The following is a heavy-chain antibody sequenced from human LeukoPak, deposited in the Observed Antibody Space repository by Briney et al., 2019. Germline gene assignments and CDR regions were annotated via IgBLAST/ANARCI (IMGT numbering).Heavy chain of an antibody. CDR1: GGSFSGYY. J-gene: IGHJ4*02. CDR3: ARRVPYDSGNYYNPLGY. CDR2: INHSGST. V-gene: IGHV4-34*01. Sequence: SETLSLTCAVYGGSFSGYYWSWIRQPPGKGLEWIGEINHSGSTNYNPSLKSRVTISVDTSKNQFSLKLSSVTAADTAVYYCARRVPYDSGNYYNPLGYWGQGTLVTVSS. D-gene: IGHD3-10*01.